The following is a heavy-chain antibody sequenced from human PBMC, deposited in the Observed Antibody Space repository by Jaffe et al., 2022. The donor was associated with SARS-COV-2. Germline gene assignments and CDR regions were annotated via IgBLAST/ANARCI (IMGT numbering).Heavy chain of an antibody. CDR2: ISSSGSTI. CDR3: ARGFYYGDYVEDY. CDR1: GFTFSSYE. V-gene: IGHV3-48*03. D-gene: IGHD4-17*01. J-gene: IGHJ4*02. Sequence: EVQLVESGGGLVQPGGSLRLSCAASGFTFSSYEMNWVRQAPGKGLEWVSYISSSGSTIYYADSVKGRFTISRDNAKNSLYLQMNSLRAEDTAVYYCARGFYYGDYVEDYWGQGTLVTVSS.